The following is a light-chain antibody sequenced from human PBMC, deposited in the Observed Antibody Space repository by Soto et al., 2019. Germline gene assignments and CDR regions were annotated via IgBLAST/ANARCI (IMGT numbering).Light chain of an antibody. J-gene: IGKJ1*01. CDR2: WAS. CDR1: QSVLYSSNNKNY. Sequence: DIVMTQSPDSLAVSLGERATINCKSSQSVLYSSNNKNYLAWHQQKPGQPPKLLIYWASTRESGVPDRFSGSRSGTDFPLTISSLQAEDVAVYYCQQYYTTPWTFGHGTKVEIK. CDR3: QQYYTTPWT. V-gene: IGKV4-1*01.